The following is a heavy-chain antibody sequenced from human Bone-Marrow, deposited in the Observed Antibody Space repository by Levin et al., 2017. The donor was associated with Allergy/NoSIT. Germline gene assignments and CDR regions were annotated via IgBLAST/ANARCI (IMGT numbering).Heavy chain of an antibody. CDR1: GGSISTSY. V-gene: IGHV4-34*01. CDR3: AQRDCRSGLCARDY. D-gene: IGHD2-21*01. J-gene: IGHJ4*02. Sequence: SETLSLTCTIYGGSISTSYWTWIRQPPGGGLEWIGEINHSGTPNYSPSLESRVTISIDTAKNHFSLTLSSVPAADTAVYYCAQRDCRSGLCARDYWGQGKLVTVSS. CDR2: INHSGTP.